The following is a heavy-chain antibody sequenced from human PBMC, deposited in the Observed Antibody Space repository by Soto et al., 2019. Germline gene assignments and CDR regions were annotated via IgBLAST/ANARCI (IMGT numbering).Heavy chain of an antibody. V-gene: IGHV4-59*01. J-gene: IGHJ6*02. CDR1: GGSISSSF. CDR2: ISYSGST. CDR3: ARGHRAMEYYYYYGMDV. D-gene: IGHD5-18*01. Sequence: SETLSLTCSVSGGSISSSFWSWIRQPPGKELEWIGYISYSGSTTYNPSLKSRITLSVDASKNQFSLRVASVTAADTAVYYCARGHRAMEYYYYYGMDVWGQGTTVTVSS.